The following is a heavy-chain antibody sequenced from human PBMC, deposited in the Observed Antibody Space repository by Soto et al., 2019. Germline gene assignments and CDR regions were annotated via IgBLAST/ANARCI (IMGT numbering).Heavy chain of an antibody. D-gene: IGHD4-17*01. CDR3: TTDSYMTNIIVRFDY. J-gene: IGHJ4*01. Sequence: GGSLRLSCGASGFIFSNAGINWVRQAPGKGLEWVGRVKSKTDGGTTDFAAPVKGRFAISRDDSKNMVYLEMNSLKTEDTAIYYCTTDSYMTNIIVRFDYWGHGTLVTVSS. V-gene: IGHV3-15*07. CDR2: VKSKTDGGTT. CDR1: GFIFSNAG.